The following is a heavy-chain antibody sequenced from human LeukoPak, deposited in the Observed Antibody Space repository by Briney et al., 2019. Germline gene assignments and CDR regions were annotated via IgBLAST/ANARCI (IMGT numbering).Heavy chain of an antibody. J-gene: IGHJ5*02. CDR1: GYTFTSYG. V-gene: IGHV1-18*01. Sequence: ASVKVSCKASGYTFTSYGISWVRQAPGQGLEWMGWISAYNGNANYAQKLQGRVTMTTDTSTSTAYMELRSLRSDDTAVYYCARGGWKYYYDSSGYFWFDPWGQGTLVTVSS. D-gene: IGHD3-22*01. CDR3: ARGGWKYYYDSSGYFWFDP. CDR2: ISAYNGNA.